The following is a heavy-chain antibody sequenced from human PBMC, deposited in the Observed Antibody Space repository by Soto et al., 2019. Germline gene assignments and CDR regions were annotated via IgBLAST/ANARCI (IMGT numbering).Heavy chain of an antibody. CDR2: IYHSFTF. CDR1: GGSVGSVGYT. CDR3: ARLPAASGSYSESSYYYYGMDV. V-gene: IGHV4-30-2*01. D-gene: IGHD3-10*01. J-gene: IGHJ6*02. Sequence: SETLSLTCAISGGSVGSVGYTWSWIRQPPGGGLEWIVYIYHSFTFLYNPSLKTRLTVSLDMSKNQFSLKLSSVTAADTAVYYCARLPAASGSYSESSYYYYGMDVWGQGTTVTVSS.